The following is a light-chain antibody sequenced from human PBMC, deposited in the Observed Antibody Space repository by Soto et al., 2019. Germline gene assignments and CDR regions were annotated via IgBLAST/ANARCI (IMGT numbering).Light chain of an antibody. CDR3: QQSSNLPTWT. V-gene: IGKV3-11*01. CDR1: QSVSSY. Sequence: EIVLTQSPATLSLSPGERATLSCRASQSVSSYLAWYQQKPGQTPRLLIYDASNRATGIPARFSGSGSGTYFTLTISSLEPEDVAVEYCQQSSNLPTWTFGHGTKVEI. CDR2: DAS. J-gene: IGKJ1*01.